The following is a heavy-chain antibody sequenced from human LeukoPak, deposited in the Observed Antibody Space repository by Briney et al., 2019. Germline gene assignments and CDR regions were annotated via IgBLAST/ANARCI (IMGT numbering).Heavy chain of an antibody. J-gene: IGHJ4*02. D-gene: IGHD6-13*01. Sequence: RLSCAASGFTFSRYGIHWVRQAPGKGLEWVALIWYDGSNEYYADSVKGRFTISRDNSKNTLYLQMNSLRAEDTAVYYCAKVTGDKGIAAAGTRGPVDYWGQGTLVTVSS. CDR1: GFTFSRYG. V-gene: IGHV3-33*06. CDR3: AKVTGDKGIAAAGTRGPVDY. CDR2: IWYDGSNE.